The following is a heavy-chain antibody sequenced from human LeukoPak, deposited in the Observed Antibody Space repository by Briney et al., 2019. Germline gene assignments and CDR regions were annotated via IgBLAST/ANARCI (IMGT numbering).Heavy chain of an antibody. V-gene: IGHV1-69*13. CDR1: GGTFSSYA. CDR3: ARVLIAAAGYYFDY. CDR2: IIPIFGTA. Sequence: SVKVSCKASGGTFSSYAISWVRQAPGQGLEWMGGIIPIFGTANYAQKFQGRVTITADESTSTAYMELSNLRSEDTAVYYCARVLIAAAGYYFDYWGQGTLVTVSS. J-gene: IGHJ4*02. D-gene: IGHD6-13*01.